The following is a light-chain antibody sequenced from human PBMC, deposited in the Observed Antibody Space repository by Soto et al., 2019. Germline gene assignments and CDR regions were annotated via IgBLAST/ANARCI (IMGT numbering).Light chain of an antibody. J-gene: IGKJ4*01. CDR3: QRRKCRLT. V-gene: IGKV3-11*01. CDR2: DAS. Sequence: DIVLTQSPATLSLSPGERVTLSCRASQSVSNYLAWYQQKPGQAPRLLIYDASIRAPGIPARFSGSGSGADFSLTNRTPVPKYFAVYYCQRRKCRLTFGGRNEVEIK. CDR1: QSVSNY.